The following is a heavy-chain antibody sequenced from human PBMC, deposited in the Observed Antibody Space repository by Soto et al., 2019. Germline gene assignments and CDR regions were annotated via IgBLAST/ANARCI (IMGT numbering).Heavy chain of an antibody. CDR3: ARGGYARWYYYYGMDV. J-gene: IGHJ6*02. CDR2: IYPGDSDT. CDR1: GYSFTSYW. D-gene: IGHD5-12*01. V-gene: IGHV5-51*01. Sequence: GESLKISCKGSGYSFTSYWIGWVRQMPGKGLEWMEIIYPGDSDTRYSPSFQGQVTSSADKSISTAYLQWSSLKASDTAMYYCARGGYARWYYYYGMDVWGQGTTVTVSS.